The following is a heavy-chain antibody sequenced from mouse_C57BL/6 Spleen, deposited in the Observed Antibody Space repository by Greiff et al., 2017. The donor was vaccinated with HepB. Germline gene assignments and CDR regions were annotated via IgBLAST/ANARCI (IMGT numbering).Heavy chain of an antibody. CDR1: GYTFTSYW. D-gene: IGHD1-1*01. J-gene: IGHJ1*03. Sequence: VQLQQPGAELVMPGASVKLSCKASGYTFTSYWMHWVKQRPGQGLEWIGEIDPSDSYTNYNQKFKGKSTLTVDKSSSTAYMQLSSLTSEDSAVYYCATTVVALDWYFDVWGTGTTVTVSS. V-gene: IGHV1-69*01. CDR2: IDPSDSYT. CDR3: ATTVVALDWYFDV.